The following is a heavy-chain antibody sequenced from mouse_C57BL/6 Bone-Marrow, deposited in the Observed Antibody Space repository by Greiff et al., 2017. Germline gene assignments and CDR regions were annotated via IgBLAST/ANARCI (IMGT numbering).Heavy chain of an antibody. J-gene: IGHJ3*01. V-gene: IGHV3-1*01. CDR1: GYSITSGYD. CDR2: ISYSGST. Sequence: VQLQQSGPGMVKPSQSLSLTCTVTGYSITSGYDWHWIRHYPGNKLEWMGYISYSGSTNYNPSLKSRIAITHDTSKNHFFLKLNSVTTEDTATYCCASVLYYDYGGAYLGQGTLVTVSA. CDR3: ASVLYYDYGGAY. D-gene: IGHD2-4*01.